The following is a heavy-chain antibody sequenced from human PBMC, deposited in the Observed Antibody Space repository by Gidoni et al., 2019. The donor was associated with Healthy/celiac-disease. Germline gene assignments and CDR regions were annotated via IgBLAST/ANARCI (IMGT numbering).Heavy chain of an antibody. CDR2: ISWNSGSI. V-gene: IGHV3-9*01. D-gene: IGHD3-22*01. CDR3: AKEMSHTYYYDSSGPYYYYGMDV. CDR1: GFTFDDYA. Sequence: EVQLVESGGGLVQPGRSLRLSCAASGFTFDDYAMHWVRQAPGKGLEWVSGISWNSGSIGYADSVKGRFTISRDNAKNSLYLQMNSLRAEDTALYYCAKEMSHTYYYDSSGPYYYYGMDVWGQGTTVTVSS. J-gene: IGHJ6*02.